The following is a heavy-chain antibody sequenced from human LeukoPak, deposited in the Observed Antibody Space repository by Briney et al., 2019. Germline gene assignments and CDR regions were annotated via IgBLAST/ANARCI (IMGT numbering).Heavy chain of an antibody. Sequence: GASVKVSCKASGYTFTNCFMHWVRQAPGQGLEWMGIINPSGNSTIYAQKFQDRVTMTSDTSTSTFYMDLRSLTFEDTAVYYCARDRNLIAVAGTQAFDIWGQGTMVTVSS. CDR3: ARDRNLIAVAGTQAFDI. J-gene: IGHJ3*02. V-gene: IGHV1-46*01. D-gene: IGHD6-19*01. CDR1: GYTFTNCF. CDR2: INPSGNST.